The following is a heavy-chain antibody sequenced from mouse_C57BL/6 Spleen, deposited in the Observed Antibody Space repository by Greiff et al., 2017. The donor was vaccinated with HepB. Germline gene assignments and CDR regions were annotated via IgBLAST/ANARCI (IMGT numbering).Heavy chain of an antibody. J-gene: IGHJ4*01. D-gene: IGHD1-1*01. V-gene: IGHV1-82*01. Sequence: QVQLQQSGPELVKPGASVKISCKASGYAFSSSWMNWVKQRPGKGLEWIGRIYPGDGDTNYNGKFKGKATLTADKSSSTAYMQLSSLTSEDSAVYFCAREEITTVVEGAMDYWGHGTSVTVSS. CDR2: IYPGDGDT. CDR3: AREEITTVVEGAMDY. CDR1: GYAFSSSW.